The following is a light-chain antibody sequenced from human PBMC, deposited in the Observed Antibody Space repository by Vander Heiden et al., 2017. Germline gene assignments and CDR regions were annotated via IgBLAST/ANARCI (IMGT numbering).Light chain of an antibody. Sequence: NFMPTQPHPVSESPGKTVTISCTGSSGSIASNYVQWYQQRPGSAPTTVIYEDNQRPSGVPDRFSGSIDSSSNSASLTISGLKTEDEADYYCQSYDSSNHGVFGGGTKLTVL. J-gene: IGLJ3*02. CDR3: QSYDSSNHGV. V-gene: IGLV6-57*02. CDR1: SGSIASNY. CDR2: EDN.